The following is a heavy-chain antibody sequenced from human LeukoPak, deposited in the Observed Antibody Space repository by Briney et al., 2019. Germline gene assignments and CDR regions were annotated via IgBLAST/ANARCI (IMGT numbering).Heavy chain of an antibody. CDR1: GFTFSSYA. CDR3: AKRRTTVITMDYFDY. J-gene: IGHJ4*02. D-gene: IGHD4-17*01. V-gene: IGHV3-23*01. Sequence: GGSLRLSCAASGFTFSSYAMSRVRQAPGKGLEWVSGISGGAGTPYYADSVKGRFTISRDNSKSTLYLKMASLGAENTAVYYCAKRRTTVITMDYFDYWGQGTLVTVSS. CDR2: ISGGAGTP.